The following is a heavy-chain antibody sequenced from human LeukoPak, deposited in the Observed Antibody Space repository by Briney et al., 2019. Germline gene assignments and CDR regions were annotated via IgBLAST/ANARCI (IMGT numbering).Heavy chain of an antibody. CDR2: ISWNSGSI. CDR3: AKDMSYSSSSVDY. Sequence: GGSLRLSCAASGFTFSSYWMHWVRQAPGKGLEWVSGISWNSGSIGYADSVKGRFTISRDNAKNSLYLQMNSLRAEDTALYYCAKDMSYSSSSVDYWGQGTLVTASS. D-gene: IGHD6-6*01. CDR1: GFTFSSYW. V-gene: IGHV3-9*01. J-gene: IGHJ4*02.